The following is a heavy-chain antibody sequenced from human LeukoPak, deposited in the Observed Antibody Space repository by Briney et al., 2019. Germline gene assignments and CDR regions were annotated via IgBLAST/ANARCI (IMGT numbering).Heavy chain of an antibody. Sequence: GGSLRLSCAASGFTFSSYWMSWVRQAPGKGLEWVANIKQDGSEKYYVDSVKGRFTISRDNAKNSLYLQMNSLRAEDTAVYYCARDRGHGSGSLHYWGQGTLVTVSS. CDR2: IKQDGSEK. D-gene: IGHD3-10*01. CDR3: ARDRGHGSGSLHY. J-gene: IGHJ4*02. CDR1: GFTFSSYW. V-gene: IGHV3-7*01.